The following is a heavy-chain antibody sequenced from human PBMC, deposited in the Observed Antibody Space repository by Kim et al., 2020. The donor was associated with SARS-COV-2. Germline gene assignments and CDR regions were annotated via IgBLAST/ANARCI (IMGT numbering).Heavy chain of an antibody. J-gene: IGHJ6*02. V-gene: IGHV3-33*06. CDR1: GFTFSSYG. Sequence: GGSLRLSCAASGFTFSSYGMHWVRQAPGKGLEWVAVIWYDGSNKYYADSVKGRFTISRDNSKNTLYLQMNSLRAEDTAVYYCAKDLLPGPKYYYYGMDVWGQGTTVTVSS. CDR2: IWYDGSNK. CDR3: AKDLLPGPKYYYYGMDV.